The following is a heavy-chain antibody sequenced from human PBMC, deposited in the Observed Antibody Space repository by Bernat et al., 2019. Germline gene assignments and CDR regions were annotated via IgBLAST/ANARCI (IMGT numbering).Heavy chain of an antibody. D-gene: IGHD3-22*01. J-gene: IGHJ4*02. CDR2: IYYSGST. CDR3: ARVGDSSGYSMYYFDY. Sequence: QVQLQESGPGLVKPSQTLSLTCTVSGGSISSGGYYCSWIRQHPGKGLEWIGYIYYSGSTYYNPSLKSRVTISVDTSKNQFSLKLSSVTAADTAVYYCARVGDSSGYSMYYFDYWGQGTLVTVSS. CDR1: GGSISSGGYY. V-gene: IGHV4-31*03.